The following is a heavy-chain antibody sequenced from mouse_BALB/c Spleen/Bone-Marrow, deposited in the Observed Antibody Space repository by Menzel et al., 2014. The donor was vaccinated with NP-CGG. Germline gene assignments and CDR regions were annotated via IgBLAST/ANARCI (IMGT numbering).Heavy chain of an antibody. CDR2: INPYNDYT. Sequence: VHVKQSGAELVRPGASVKISCKAFGYTFTNHHINWVKQRPGQGLDWIGYINPYNDYTSYNQKFKGKATLTVDKSSSTAYMELSSLTSEDSAVYYCATEVSGIYYAMDYWGQGTSVTASS. D-gene: IGHD2-10*02. J-gene: IGHJ4*01. CDR3: ATEVSGIYYAMDY. CDR1: GYTFTNHH. V-gene: IGHV1S45*01.